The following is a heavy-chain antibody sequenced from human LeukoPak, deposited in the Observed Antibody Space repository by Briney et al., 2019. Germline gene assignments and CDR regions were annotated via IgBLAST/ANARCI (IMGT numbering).Heavy chain of an antibody. J-gene: IGHJ4*02. CDR1: GDSISTYY. CDR2: IYYSGNT. CDR3: ARVGARSFDY. D-gene: IGHD3-10*01. V-gene: IGHV4-59*01. Sequence: PSETLSLTCSVSGDSISTYYWSWIRQPPRKVLEWIGYIYYSGNTNYNPSLKSRLTISVDTSKNQFSLKLSSVTAADTAVYYCARVGARSFDYWGQGSLVTVSS.